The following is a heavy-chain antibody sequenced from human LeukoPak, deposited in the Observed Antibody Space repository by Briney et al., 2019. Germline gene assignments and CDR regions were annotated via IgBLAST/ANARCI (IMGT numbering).Heavy chain of an antibody. V-gene: IGHV3-7*01. Sequence: GGSLRLSCAASGFIFSSYWMSWVRQAPGKGLEWVANTKEDGSEKYYVDSVKGRFTISRDNAKNSLYLQMNSLRAEDTAVYYCARAYYDFWSAAAGAFDIWGQGTMVTVSS. CDR3: ARAYYDFWSAAAGAFDI. CDR2: TKEDGSEK. J-gene: IGHJ3*02. CDR1: GFIFSSYW. D-gene: IGHD3-3*01.